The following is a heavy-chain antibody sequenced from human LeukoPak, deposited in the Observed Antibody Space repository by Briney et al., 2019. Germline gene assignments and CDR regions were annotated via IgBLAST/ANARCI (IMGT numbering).Heavy chain of an antibody. Sequence: GGSLRLSCAASGFTFSTNWMTWVRQAPEKGLEWVANMKYDGSETNYVDFVKGRFNIHRDNAQISLYLQMNSLRAEDTAVYYCARSWLYSSGGYLLAPENFFLSLDYWGQGTLVTVSS. D-gene: IGHD6-19*01. CDR3: ARSWLYSSGGYLLAPENFFLSLDY. V-gene: IGHV3-7*01. CDR2: MKYDGSET. CDR1: GFTFSTNW. J-gene: IGHJ4*02.